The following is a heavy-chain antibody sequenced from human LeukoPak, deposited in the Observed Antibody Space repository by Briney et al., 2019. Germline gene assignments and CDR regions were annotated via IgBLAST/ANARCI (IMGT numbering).Heavy chain of an antibody. D-gene: IGHD5-12*01. CDR3: ARAPTRNSGYDYRFDY. Sequence: GGSLRLSCTASGFTFSSYQMNWVRQAPGKGLEWVSYISSSGTTIYYADSVKGRFTISRDNAKNSLYLQMNSLRAEDTAVYYCARAPTRNSGYDYRFDYWGQGTLVTVSS. CDR2: ISSSGTTI. CDR1: GFTFSSYQ. J-gene: IGHJ4*02. V-gene: IGHV3-48*03.